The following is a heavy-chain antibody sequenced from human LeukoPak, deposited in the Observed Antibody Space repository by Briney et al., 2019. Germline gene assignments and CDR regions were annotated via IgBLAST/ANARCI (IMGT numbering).Heavy chain of an antibody. V-gene: IGHV4-61*08. Sequence: SETLSLTCAVSGGSVSSGAYSWSWIRQPPGKGLEWLGYIYYSGSSNYNPSLKSRVTMSADTSKNQFSLKLSSVTAADTAVYYCARVPRSYYYYYYMDVWGKGTTVTVSS. J-gene: IGHJ6*03. CDR3: ARVPRSYYYYYYMDV. CDR1: GGSVSSGAYS. CDR2: IYYSGSS.